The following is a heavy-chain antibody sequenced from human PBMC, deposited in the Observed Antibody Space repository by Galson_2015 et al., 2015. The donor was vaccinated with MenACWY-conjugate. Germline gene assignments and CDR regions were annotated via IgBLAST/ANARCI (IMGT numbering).Heavy chain of an antibody. Sequence: ETLSLTCAVYGGSFSGYYWSWIRQSPGKGLEWIGEINHSGSTNYNPSLKSRITISVDTSKNQFSLRLRSVTAADTAVYYCASPTVTPGRFDYWGQGTLVTVSS. CDR3: ASPTVTPGRFDY. CDR1: GGSFSGYY. J-gene: IGHJ4*02. D-gene: IGHD4-17*01. CDR2: INHSGST. V-gene: IGHV4-34*01.